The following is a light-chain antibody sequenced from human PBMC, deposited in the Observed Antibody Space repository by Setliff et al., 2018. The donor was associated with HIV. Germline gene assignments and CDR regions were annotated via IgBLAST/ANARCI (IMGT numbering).Light chain of an antibody. Sequence: SVLTQPPSASGTPGLRVSISCSGSSSNIGSNTVNWYQQLPGTAPKLLIHSNNQRPSGVPDRFSGSKSGTSASLAISGLQSGDEADYFCAAWDDSLNDYVFGTGTKVTVL. CDR3: AAWDDSLNDYV. J-gene: IGLJ1*01. V-gene: IGLV1-44*01. CDR1: SSNIGSNT. CDR2: SNN.